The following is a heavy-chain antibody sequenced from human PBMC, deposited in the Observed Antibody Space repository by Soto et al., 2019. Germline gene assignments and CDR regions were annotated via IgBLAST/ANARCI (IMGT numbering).Heavy chain of an antibody. J-gene: IGHJ5*01. CDR1: GYTFTSYA. Sequence: VASVKVSCKASGYTFTSYAMHWVRQAPGQRLEWMGWINAGNGNTKYSQKFQGRVTITRGTSASTAYMELSSLRSEDTAVYYCARAGYSSGWYLRWFDSWGQGTLVTVSS. D-gene: IGHD6-19*01. CDR2: INAGNGNT. CDR3: ARAGYSSGWYLRWFDS. V-gene: IGHV1-3*01.